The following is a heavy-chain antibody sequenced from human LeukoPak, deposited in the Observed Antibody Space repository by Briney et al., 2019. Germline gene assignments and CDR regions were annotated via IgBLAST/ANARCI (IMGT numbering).Heavy chain of an antibody. CDR3: ARDRLYDY. D-gene: IGHD2-15*01. Sequence: GASVKVSCKASGYTFTGYYLHWGGQAPGQGLESMGRMTPYLSATDSAQTFPATLTMTRDTSISTAYMELSRLRSDDTAIYYCARDRLYDYWGQGTLVTVSS. V-gene: IGHV1-2*06. J-gene: IGHJ4*02. CDR2: MTPYLSAT. CDR1: GYTFTGYY.